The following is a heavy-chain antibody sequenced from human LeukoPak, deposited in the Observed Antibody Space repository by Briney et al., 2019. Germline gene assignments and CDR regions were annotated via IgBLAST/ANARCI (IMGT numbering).Heavy chain of an antibody. V-gene: IGHV3-7*01. CDR1: GFTFTNYW. CDR2: IKADGSEK. J-gene: IGHJ4*02. CDR3: VRDNPRCCGVVPANIDDY. Sequence: PGGSLRLSCAASGFTFTNYWMSWVRQAPGKGLEWVANIKADGSEKFYVDSVKGRFTISRDNAKNSLYLQMHSLRAEDTAVYYCVRDNPRCCGVVPANIDDYWGQGTLVTVSS. D-gene: IGHD2-15*01.